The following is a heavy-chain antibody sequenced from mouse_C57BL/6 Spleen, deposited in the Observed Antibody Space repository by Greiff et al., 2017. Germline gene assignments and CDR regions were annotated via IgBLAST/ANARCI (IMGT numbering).Heavy chain of an antibody. D-gene: IGHD1-1*01. CDR2: IRNKANNHAT. J-gene: IGHJ4*01. CDR3: TRFPYYGSSYYAMDY. CDR1: GFTFSDAW. Sequence: EVKVEESGGGLVQPGGSMKLSCAASGFTFSDAWMDWVRQSPEKGLEWVAEIRNKANNHATYYAESVKGRFTISRDDSKSSVYLQMNSLRAEDTGIYYCTRFPYYGSSYYAMDYWGQGTSVTVSS. V-gene: IGHV6-6*01.